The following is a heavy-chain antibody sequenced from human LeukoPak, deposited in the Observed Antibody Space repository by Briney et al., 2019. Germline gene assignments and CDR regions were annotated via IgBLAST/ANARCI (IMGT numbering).Heavy chain of an antibody. CDR3: ATGPAPYHYESSGPPFHY. CDR2: INSNGGAT. J-gene: IGHJ4*02. V-gene: IGHV1-2*02. D-gene: IGHD3-22*01. CDR1: GYTFTDYS. Sequence: ASVKVSCKASGYTFTDYSMHWVRQGQAPGQGLEWMGWINSNGGATNYAQKFQGRVTLTRDTSSNTAYMEMNSLTSDDTAVYYCATGPAPYHYESSGPPFHYWGQGTLVTVSS.